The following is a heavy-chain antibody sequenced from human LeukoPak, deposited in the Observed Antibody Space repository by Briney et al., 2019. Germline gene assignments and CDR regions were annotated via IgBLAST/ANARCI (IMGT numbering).Heavy chain of an antibody. Sequence: SVKVSCKASGGTFSSYAISWVRQAPGQGLEWMGGIIPIFGTANYAQKFQGRVTITADKSTSTAYMELSSLRSEDTAVYYCANIIVVVPAAIPYYYGMEVWGKGTTVTVSS. CDR1: GGTFSSYA. CDR2: IIPIFGTA. V-gene: IGHV1-69*06. J-gene: IGHJ6*04. CDR3: ANIIVVVPAAIPYYYGMEV. D-gene: IGHD2-2*01.